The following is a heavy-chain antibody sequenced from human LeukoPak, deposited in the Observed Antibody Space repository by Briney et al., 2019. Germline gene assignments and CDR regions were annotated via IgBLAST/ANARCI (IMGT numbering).Heavy chain of an antibody. J-gene: IGHJ5*02. D-gene: IGHD3-10*01. CDR2: ICSSGST. CDR3: ARDRGSDGSDQLDP. V-gene: IGHV4-4*07. Sequence: NPSETLSLTCTVSGGSISSYGGIWLRQPAGKGGEGVGRICSSGSTIYNPSLKSRVTMSLAMSNNQFSLKLSSVTAADTAVYYCARDRGSDGSDQLDPWGQGTLVTVSS. CDR1: GGSISSYG.